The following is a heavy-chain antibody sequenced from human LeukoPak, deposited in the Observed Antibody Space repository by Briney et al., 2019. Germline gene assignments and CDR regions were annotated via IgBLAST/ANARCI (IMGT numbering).Heavy chain of an antibody. J-gene: IGHJ6*02. V-gene: IGHV4-59*01. CDR2: IHYSGYI. CDR3: ARWQGDSSNWGRTRGYGMDV. Sequence: SETLSLTCSDSGGSIGSYYWNWIRQPPGKGLEWIGCIHYSGYISYNPSLESRVTISADTSKDQFSLKMSSVTAADTALYYCARWQGDSSNWGRTRGYGMDVWGQGITVIVSS. D-gene: IGHD6-13*01. CDR1: GGSIGSYY.